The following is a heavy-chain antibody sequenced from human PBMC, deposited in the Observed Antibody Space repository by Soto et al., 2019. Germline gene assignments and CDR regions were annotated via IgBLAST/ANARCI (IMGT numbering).Heavy chain of an antibody. Sequence: VQLVESGGGVVQPGTSLRVSCAASGFTFDDYAMHWVRQVPGKGLEWVSGINWNSGSIGYGDSVKGRFAISRDNAKNSLHLQMNSLSAEDTAFYYCVKDESINWYSGHFRHWGQGTLVTVSS. V-gene: IGHV3-9*01. D-gene: IGHD6-13*01. J-gene: IGHJ1*01. CDR3: VKDESINWYSGHFRH. CDR2: INWNSGSI. CDR1: GFTFDDYA.